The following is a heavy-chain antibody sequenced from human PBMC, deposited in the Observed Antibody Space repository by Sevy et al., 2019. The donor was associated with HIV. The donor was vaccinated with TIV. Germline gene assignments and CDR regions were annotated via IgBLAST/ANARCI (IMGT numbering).Heavy chain of an antibody. J-gene: IGHJ6*03. V-gene: IGHV3-23*01. CDR1: GFTFSSYA. CDR2: ISGSGGST. Sequence: GGSLRLSCAASGFTFSSYAMSWVRQAPGKGLEWVSAISGSGGSTYYADSVKGRFTISRDNSKNTLYLQMNSLRAEDTAVYYCAKGTVSDYYYYYYMDVWGKGTTVTVSS. CDR3: AKGTVSDYYYYYYMDV.